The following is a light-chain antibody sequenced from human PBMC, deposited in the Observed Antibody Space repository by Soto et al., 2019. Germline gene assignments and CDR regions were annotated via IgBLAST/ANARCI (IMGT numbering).Light chain of an antibody. Sequence: EIVLTQSPGTLSLSPGEGATLSCRASQSVSSSYLAWYQQKPGQAPRLLIYGSSSRATGIPDRFSGSGSGTDFTLTISSLEPEDFAVYFCQQYGSSPWTFGQATNVEIK. V-gene: IGKV3-20*01. CDR1: QSVSSSY. J-gene: IGKJ1*01. CDR3: QQYGSSPWT. CDR2: GSS.